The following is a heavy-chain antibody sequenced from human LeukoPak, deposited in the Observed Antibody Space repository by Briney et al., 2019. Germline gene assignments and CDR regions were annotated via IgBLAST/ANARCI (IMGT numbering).Heavy chain of an antibody. D-gene: IGHD6-19*01. CDR1: GFTFSSYS. CDR3: ARVAFSSGWYERAYYFDF. CDR2: ISSSSTI. J-gene: IGHJ4*02. V-gene: IGHV3-48*01. Sequence: GGSLRLSCAASGFTFSSYSMNWVRQAPGKGLEWVSYISSSSTIYYADSVKGRFTISRDNAKNSLYLHMNSLRVEDTSVYYCARVAFSSGWYERAYYFDFWGQGTLVTVSS.